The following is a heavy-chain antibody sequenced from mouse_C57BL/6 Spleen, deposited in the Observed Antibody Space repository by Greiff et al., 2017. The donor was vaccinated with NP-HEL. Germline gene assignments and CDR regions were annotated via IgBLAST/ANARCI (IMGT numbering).Heavy chain of an antibody. D-gene: IGHD2-3*01. Sequence: QVQLKQSGAELVRPGASVKLSCKASGYTFTDYYINWVKQRPGQGLEWIARIYPGSGNTYYNEKFKGKATLTAEKSSSTAYMQLSSLTSEDSAVYFCARNYDGYHYYAMDYWGQGTSVTVSS. V-gene: IGHV1-76*01. CDR2: IYPGSGNT. CDR1: GYTFTDYY. CDR3: ARNYDGYHYYAMDY. J-gene: IGHJ4*01.